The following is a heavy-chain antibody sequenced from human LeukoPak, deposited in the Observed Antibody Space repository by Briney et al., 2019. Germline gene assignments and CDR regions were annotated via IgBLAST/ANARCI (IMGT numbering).Heavy chain of an antibody. CDR3: ARVMDHGYSDY. V-gene: IGHV4-59*02. CDR1: GGSVSGYY. J-gene: IGHJ4*02. D-gene: IGHD4/OR15-4a*01. CDR2: IFYSGST. Sequence: SETLSLTCTVSGGSVSGYYWSWIRQPPGKGLEFIGYIFYSGSTKYNPSLKSRVTILVDTSQNQFSLKLSTVTAADTAVYFSARVMDHGYSDYWGQGTLVTVSS.